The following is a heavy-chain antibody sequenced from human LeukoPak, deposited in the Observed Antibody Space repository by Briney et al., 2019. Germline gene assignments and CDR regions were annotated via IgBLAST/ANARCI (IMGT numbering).Heavy chain of an antibody. CDR2: IYHSGTT. D-gene: IGHD3-22*01. CDR1: GYSMCIAYY. Sequence: PSETLSLTCTVSGYSMCIAYYWGWIRQPPGKGLEWIGSIYHSGTTYYNPYLKSRVTISVDTSKNQFSLRLRSVTAADTAVYYCARDRDYYNDVMGSFPPLDSWGQGALVTVSS. J-gene: IGHJ4*02. V-gene: IGHV4-38-2*02. CDR3: ARDRDYYNDVMGSFPPLDS.